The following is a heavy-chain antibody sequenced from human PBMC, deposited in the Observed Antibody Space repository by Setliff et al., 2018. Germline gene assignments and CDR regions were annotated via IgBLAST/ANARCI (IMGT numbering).Heavy chain of an antibody. CDR2: IHYTGNT. V-gene: IGHV4-39*01. CDR1: GGSINSGSYF. CDR3: ARGRNIAARLLDS. Sequence: PSETLSLTCTVSGGSINSGSYFWGWIRQPPGKGLEWIGRIHYTGNTYYNASLKSRVTISVDTAQNQFSLSLSSVTAADTAVYYCARGRNIAARLLDSWGQGTLVTVSS. J-gene: IGHJ4*02. D-gene: IGHD6-6*01.